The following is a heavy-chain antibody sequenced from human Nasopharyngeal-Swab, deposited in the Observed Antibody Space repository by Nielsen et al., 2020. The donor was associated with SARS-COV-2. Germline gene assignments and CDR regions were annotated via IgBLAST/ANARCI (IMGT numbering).Heavy chain of an antibody. Sequence: GGSLRLSCAASGFTFDDYAMHWVRQAPGKGLEWVSGISWNSGSIGYADSVKGRFTISRDNAKNSLYLQMNSLRAEDTALYYCAKALMGWELGTAFDIWGQGTMVTVSS. V-gene: IGHV3-9*01. CDR1: GFTFDDYA. CDR3: AKALMGWELGTAFDI. D-gene: IGHD1-26*01. CDR2: ISWNSGSI. J-gene: IGHJ3*02.